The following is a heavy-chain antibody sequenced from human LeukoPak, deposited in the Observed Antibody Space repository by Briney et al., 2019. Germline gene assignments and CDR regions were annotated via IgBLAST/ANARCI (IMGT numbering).Heavy chain of an antibody. Sequence: SETLSLTCTVSGYSISSGYYWGWIRQPPGKGLEWIGSIYHSGSTYYNPSLKSRVTISVDTSKNQFSLKLSSVTAADTAVYYCARETSQKGAHYMDVWGKGTTITISS. CDR2: IYHSGST. D-gene: IGHD3-16*01. CDR3: ARETSQKGAHYMDV. CDR1: GYSISSGYY. J-gene: IGHJ6*03. V-gene: IGHV4-38-2*02.